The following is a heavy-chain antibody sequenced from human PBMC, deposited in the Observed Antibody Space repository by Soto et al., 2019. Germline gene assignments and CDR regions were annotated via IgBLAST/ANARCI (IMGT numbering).Heavy chain of an antibody. CDR3: ARIMSPRGGYYYYGMDV. J-gene: IGHJ6*02. D-gene: IGHD3-16*01. CDR2: INHSGST. Sequence: SETLSLTCAVYGGSFSGYYWSWIRQPPGKGLEWIGEINHSGSTNYNPSLKSRVTISVDTSKNQFSLKLSSVTAADTAVYYCARIMSPRGGYYYYGMDVWGQGTTVTVSS. V-gene: IGHV4-34*01. CDR1: GGSFSGYY.